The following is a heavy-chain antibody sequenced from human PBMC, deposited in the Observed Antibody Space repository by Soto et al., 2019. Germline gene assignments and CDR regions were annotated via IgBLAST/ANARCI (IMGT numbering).Heavy chain of an antibody. CDR2: IGTAGDT. D-gene: IGHD3-9*01. CDR3: ARDPSTGSADY. CDR1: GFSFSSFD. J-gene: IGHJ4*02. Sequence: EAQLVESGGGLVQPGGSLRLSCIASGFSFSSFDMHWVRQAAGKGLEWVSVIGTAGDTYYPGSVEGRFTISRDNAKNTLSLQMHSLRAEDTAVYYCARDPSTGSADYWGQGTLVTVSS. V-gene: IGHV3-13*01.